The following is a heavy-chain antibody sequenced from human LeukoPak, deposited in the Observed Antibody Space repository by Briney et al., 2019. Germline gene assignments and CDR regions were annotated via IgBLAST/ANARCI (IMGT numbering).Heavy chain of an antibody. CDR1: GFTFSSAW. CDR2: ISSSSSYI. D-gene: IGHD3-22*01. CDR3: ARDQWGGYYDSSGYADGYFQH. Sequence: GGSLRLSCAASGFTFSSAWMSWVRQAPGKGLEWVSSISSSSSYIYYADSVKGRFTISRDNAKNSLYLQMNSLRAEDTAVYYCARDQWGGYYDSSGYADGYFQHWGQGTLVTVSS. V-gene: IGHV3-21*01. J-gene: IGHJ1*01.